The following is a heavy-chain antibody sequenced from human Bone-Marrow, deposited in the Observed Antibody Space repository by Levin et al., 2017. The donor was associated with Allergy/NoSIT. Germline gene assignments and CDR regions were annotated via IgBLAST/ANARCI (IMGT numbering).Heavy chain of an antibody. D-gene: IGHD3-22*01. CDR2: IYWDDDK. Sequence: SGPTLVKPTQTLMLTCTFSDFSLNTRGVGVGWVRRPPGKALEWLAVIYWDDDKDYSPSLKSRLPITKAPARKQVVLTMTNMEPVDTATYYCVHTTLIVTDIKDELYFDYWGQGTLVTVSS. V-gene: IGHV2-5*02. CDR3: VHTTLIVTDIKDELYFDY. CDR1: DFSLNTRGVG. J-gene: IGHJ4*02.